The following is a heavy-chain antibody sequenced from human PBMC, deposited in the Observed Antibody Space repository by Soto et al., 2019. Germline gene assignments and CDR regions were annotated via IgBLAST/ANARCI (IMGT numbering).Heavy chain of an antibody. D-gene: IGHD3-3*01. CDR1: GLTLSDYP. V-gene: IGHV3-49*03. CDR3: TRAIRLSGDAFDI. Sequence: PGGSLRLSCTASGLTLSDYPMSWFRKDPGKGLEWVAYIRTAAYGETTEYAASVKDRFTISRDDSESIASLQMNSLKTEDTAVYYCTRAIRLSGDAFDIWGQGTMVTVSS. J-gene: IGHJ3*02. CDR2: IRTAAYGETT.